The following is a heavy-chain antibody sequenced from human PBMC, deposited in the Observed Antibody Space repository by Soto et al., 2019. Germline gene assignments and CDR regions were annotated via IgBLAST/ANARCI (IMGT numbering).Heavy chain of an antibody. V-gene: IGHV3-23*01. D-gene: IGHD3-16*01. CDR1: GFTFSSYA. J-gene: IGHJ4*02. CDR2: ISGSGGST. CDR3: AKVSEDYVWGSHTLY. Sequence: EVQLLESGGGLVQPGGSLRLSCAASGFTFSSYAMSWVRQAPGKGLEWVSAISGSGGSTYYADSVKGRFTISRDNSKNTLYLQMDSLRAEDTAVYYCAKVSEDYVWGSHTLYWGQGTLVTVSS.